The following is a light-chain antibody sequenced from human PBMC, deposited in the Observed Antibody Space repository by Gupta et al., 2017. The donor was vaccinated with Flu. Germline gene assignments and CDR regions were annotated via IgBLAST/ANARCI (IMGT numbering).Light chain of an antibody. J-gene: IGKJ2*01. CDR1: ESVNRNH. CDR2: GKA. Sequence: GTVSVSPGESVTLACRAGESVNRNHLSGSQQKPGQAPRILIYGKANRALGSPDRCCGGGSGTDLTITINRLGHEDSAVFYYHHYGTEPYTFGHGTNLEIK. V-gene: IGKV3-20*01. CDR3: HHYGTEPYT.